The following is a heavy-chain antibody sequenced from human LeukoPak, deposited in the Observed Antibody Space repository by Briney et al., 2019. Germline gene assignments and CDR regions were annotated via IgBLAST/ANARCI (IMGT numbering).Heavy chain of an antibody. Sequence: SVKVSCKASGYTFTSFGFSWVRQAPGQGLEWVGRIIPLLDIANYAQNFQGRVTITADKSTTTAYMELSSLRFEDTAIYYCAQDRASVGAPVDSWGQGTLVTVSS. D-gene: IGHD1-26*01. V-gene: IGHV1-69*04. J-gene: IGHJ5*01. CDR2: IIPLLDIA. CDR1: GYTFTSFG. CDR3: AQDRASVGAPVDS.